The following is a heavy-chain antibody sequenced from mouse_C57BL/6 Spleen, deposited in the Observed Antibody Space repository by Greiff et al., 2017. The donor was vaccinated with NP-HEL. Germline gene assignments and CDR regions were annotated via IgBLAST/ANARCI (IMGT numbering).Heavy chain of an antibody. V-gene: IGHV3-1*01. Sequence: VQLKESGPGMVKPSQSLSLTCTVTGYSITSGYDWHWIRHFPGNKLEWMGYISYSGSTNYNPSLKSRISITHDTSKNHFFLKLNSVTTEDTATYYCARGGGNYVYAMDYWGQGTSVTVSS. J-gene: IGHJ4*01. D-gene: IGHD2-1*01. CDR2: ISYSGST. CDR3: ARGGGNYVYAMDY. CDR1: GYSITSGYD.